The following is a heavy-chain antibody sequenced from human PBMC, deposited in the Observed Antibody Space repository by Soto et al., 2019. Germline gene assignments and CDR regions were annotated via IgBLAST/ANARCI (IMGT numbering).Heavy chain of an antibody. Sequence: GGTLRLSCAASGFTFDDYNMHWVRQAPGKGLEWVSLISRDGTNTNYAESVKGRFTISRDNSKNSLYLQMNSLRTEDTALYYCVKETYYYDVSSYYPLGSWGQGTLVTVSS. V-gene: IGHV3-43*01. CDR3: VKETYYYDVSSYYPLGS. CDR2: ISRDGTNT. D-gene: IGHD3-22*01. J-gene: IGHJ5*02. CDR1: GFTFDDYN.